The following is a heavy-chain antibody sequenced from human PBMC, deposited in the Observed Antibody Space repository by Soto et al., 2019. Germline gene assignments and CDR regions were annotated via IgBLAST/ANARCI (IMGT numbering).Heavy chain of an antibody. V-gene: IGHV6-1*01. CDR3: ARLIGHSWLAS. J-gene: IGHJ5*01. Sequence: QVQLQQSGPGLVKPSQTLSLTCAISGDSVSTNSATWDWIRQSPSRGLEWLGRTYYRSKWYNDYAVSVKGRTTINPDTSSNQPSLPLISVPPDDPAVYYCARLIGHSWLASWGQGTLVTVSS. D-gene: IGHD2-8*01. CDR1: GDSVSTNSAT. CDR2: TYYRSKWYN.